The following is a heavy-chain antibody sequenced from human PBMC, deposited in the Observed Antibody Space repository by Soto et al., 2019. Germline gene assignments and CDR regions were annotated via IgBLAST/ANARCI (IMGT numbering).Heavy chain of an antibody. CDR3: AKGANYYGSGSLDY. J-gene: IGHJ4*02. V-gene: IGHV3-23*01. D-gene: IGHD3-10*01. CDR1: GFTFSSYA. Sequence: GGSLRLSCAASGFTFSSYAMSWVRQSPGKGLEWVSAISGSGGSTYYADSVKGRFTISRGNSKNTLYLQMNSLRAEDTAVYYCAKGANYYGSGSLDYWGQGTLVTVSS. CDR2: ISGSGGST.